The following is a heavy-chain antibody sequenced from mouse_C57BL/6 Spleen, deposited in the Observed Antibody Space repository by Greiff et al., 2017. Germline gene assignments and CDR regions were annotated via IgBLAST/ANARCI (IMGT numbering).Heavy chain of an antibody. D-gene: IGHD1-1*01. J-gene: IGHJ3*01. V-gene: IGHV1-15*01. Sequence: VQLQESGAELVRPGASVTLSCKASGYTFTDYEMHWVKQTPVHGLEWIGAIDPETGGTAYNQKFKGKAILTADKSSSTAYMELRSLTSEDSAVYYCTRCDYYGSEGFAYWGQGTLVTVSA. CDR2: IDPETGGT. CDR3: TRCDYYGSEGFAY. CDR1: GYTFTDYE.